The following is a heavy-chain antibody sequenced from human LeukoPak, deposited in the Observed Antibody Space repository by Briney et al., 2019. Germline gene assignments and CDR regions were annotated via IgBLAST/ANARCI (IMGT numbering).Heavy chain of an antibody. J-gene: IGHJ6*02. CDR1: GFTFGSYA. Sequence: GGSLRLSCAASGFTFGSYAMSWVRQAPGKGLEWVSGISGSYGNTYYADSVKGRFTISRDNSKNTLYLQMNSLRAEDTAVYYCAKDAAHDYDFWSGYYPVYYYYYGMDVWGQGTTVTVSS. D-gene: IGHD3-3*01. CDR2: ISGSYGNT. CDR3: AKDAAHDYDFWSGYYPVYYYYYGMDV. V-gene: IGHV3-23*01.